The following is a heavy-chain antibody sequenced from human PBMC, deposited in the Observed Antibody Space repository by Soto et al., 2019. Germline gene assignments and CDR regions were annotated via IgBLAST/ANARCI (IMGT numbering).Heavy chain of an antibody. CDR3: ARHSGPLYYYYGMDV. CDR2: IDPSDSYT. D-gene: IGHD1-26*01. Sequence: PGESLKISCKGSGYSFTSYWISWVRQMPGKGLEWMGRIDPSDSYTNYSPSFQGHVTISADKSISTAYLQWSGLKASDTAMYYCARHSGPLYYYYGMDVWGQGTTVTVSS. V-gene: IGHV5-10-1*01. CDR1: GYSFTSYW. J-gene: IGHJ6*02.